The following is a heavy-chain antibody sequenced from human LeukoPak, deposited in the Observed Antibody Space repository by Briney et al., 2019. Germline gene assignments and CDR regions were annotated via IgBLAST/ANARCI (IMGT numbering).Heavy chain of an antibody. CDR3: ARGDAFSGDH. CDR2: IHPEGNEK. CDR1: GFSFTNFW. J-gene: IGHJ4*02. Sequence: GGSLRLSCAVSGFSFTNFWMSWVRQAPGRGLEWVANIHPEGNEKYHVESVKGRFTISRDNTKNLLFLQMNGLRVEDTAVYYCARGDAFSGDHWGQGALVTVSS. V-gene: IGHV3-7*04.